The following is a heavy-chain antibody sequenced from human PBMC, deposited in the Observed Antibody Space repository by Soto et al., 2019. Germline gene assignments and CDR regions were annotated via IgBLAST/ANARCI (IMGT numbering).Heavy chain of an antibody. J-gene: IGHJ5*02. Sequence: SETLSLTCTVSGGSISSGGYYWSWIRQHPGKGLEWIGYIYYSGSTYYNPSPKSRVTISVDTSKNQFSLKLSSVTAADTAVYYCERGARPNWFDPWGQGTRVTVS. V-gene: IGHV4-31*03. CDR3: ERGARPNWFDP. D-gene: IGHD6-6*01. CDR2: IYYSGST. CDR1: GGSISSGGYY.